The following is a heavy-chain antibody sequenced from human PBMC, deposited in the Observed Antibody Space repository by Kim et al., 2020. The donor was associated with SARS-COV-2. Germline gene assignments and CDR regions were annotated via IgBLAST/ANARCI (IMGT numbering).Heavy chain of an antibody. Sequence: GGSLRLSCAASGFTFSSYAMTWVRLVPGKGLEWVSTISASGANTYYGDSVEGRFTISRDNSNNTVYLQMHSLRVEDTAAYYCSKDRLRFWAGSPGPLQHLGIDVGGQDTRVTVSS. V-gene: IGHV3-23*01. D-gene: IGHD1-1*01. CDR2: ISASGANT. CDR3: SKDRLRFWAGSPGPLQHLGIDV. CDR1: GFTFSSYA. J-gene: IGHJ6*02.